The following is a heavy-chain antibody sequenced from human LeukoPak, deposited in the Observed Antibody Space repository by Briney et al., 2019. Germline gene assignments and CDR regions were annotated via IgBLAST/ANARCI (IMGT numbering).Heavy chain of an antibody. V-gene: IGHV3-23*01. D-gene: IGHD6-13*01. J-gene: IGHJ4*02. CDR3: AKYGATAGTNYFDY. Sequence: GGSLRLSCAASGFIFSSYAMSWVRQAPGKGLEWVSSISGSGSSTYYADSVKGRFTISRDNSKNTLYLQMNSLRAENTAVYYCAKYGATAGTNYFDYWGQGTLVTVSS. CDR1: GFIFSSYA. CDR2: ISGSGSST.